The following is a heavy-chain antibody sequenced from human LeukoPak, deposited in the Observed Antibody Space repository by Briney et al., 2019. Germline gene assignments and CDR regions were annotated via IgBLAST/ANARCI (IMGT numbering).Heavy chain of an antibody. J-gene: IGHJ4*02. Sequence: SETLSPTCAVSGGSISNSSYYWGWIRQPPGKGLEWIGAIYYSGSTYFDPSLKSRVTMSVDTSKNQFSLKLSSVTAADTAVYYCARQYYDILTGYPYYFDYWGQGTLVTVSS. D-gene: IGHD3-9*01. CDR1: GGSISNSSYY. CDR2: IYYSGST. V-gene: IGHV4-39*01. CDR3: ARQYYDILTGYPYYFDY.